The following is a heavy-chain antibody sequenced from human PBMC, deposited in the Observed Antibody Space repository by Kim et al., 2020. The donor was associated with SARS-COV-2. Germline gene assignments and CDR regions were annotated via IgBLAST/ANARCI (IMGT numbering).Heavy chain of an antibody. Sequence: GGSLRLSCAASGFTFSSYDMHWVRQATGKGLEWVSAIGTAGDTYYPGSVKGRFTISRENAKNSLYLQMNILRAGDTAVYYCARGYSSSWYWAFDIWGQGTMVTVSS. CDR1: GFTFSSYD. D-gene: IGHD6-13*01. V-gene: IGHV3-13*01. J-gene: IGHJ3*02. CDR2: IGTAGDT. CDR3: ARGYSSSWYWAFDI.